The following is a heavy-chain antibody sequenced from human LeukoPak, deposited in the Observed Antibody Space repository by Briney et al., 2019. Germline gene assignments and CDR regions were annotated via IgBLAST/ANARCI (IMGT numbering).Heavy chain of an antibody. CDR2: ISSSGSTI. CDR1: GFTFSDYY. J-gene: IGHJ4*02. Sequence: GGSLRLSCASSGFTFSDYYMSWIRQAPGKGLEWVSYISSSGSTIYYADSVKGRFTISRDNSKNTLYLQMNSLRAEDTAVYYCAKDLSTPGYSRGDYWGQGTLVTVSS. CDR3: AKDLSTPGYSRGDY. D-gene: IGHD6-13*01. V-gene: IGHV3-11*01.